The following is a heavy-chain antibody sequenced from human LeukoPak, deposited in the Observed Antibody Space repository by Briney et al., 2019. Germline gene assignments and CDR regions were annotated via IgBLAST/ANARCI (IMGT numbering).Heavy chain of an antibody. J-gene: IGHJ4*02. D-gene: IGHD2-2*01. CDR3: SRGRTSSQI. V-gene: IGHV3-49*04. CDR1: GFAFGDYA. Sequence: GGSLRLSCTASGFAFGDYAMTRVRQAPGKGLEWVGFIRSKAYGGTTDYTASVKGRFSISRDDSKSIAYLQMNSLKTEDTAVYYCSRGRTSSQIWGQGTLVTVSS. CDR2: IRSKAYGGTT.